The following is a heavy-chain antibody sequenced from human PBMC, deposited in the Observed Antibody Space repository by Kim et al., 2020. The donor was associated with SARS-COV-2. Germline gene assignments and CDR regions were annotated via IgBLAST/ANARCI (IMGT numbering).Heavy chain of an antibody. CDR1: GFTFSSYW. V-gene: IGHV3-74*01. J-gene: IGHJ4*02. CDR3: ARENERATIHFGY. Sequence: GGSLRLSCAASGFTFSSYWMHWVRQAPGKGLVWFSRINSDGSSTTYADSVKGRFTISRDNAKNTLYLQMNSLRAEDTAAYYCARENERATIHFGYCGQGT. CDR2: INSDGSST.